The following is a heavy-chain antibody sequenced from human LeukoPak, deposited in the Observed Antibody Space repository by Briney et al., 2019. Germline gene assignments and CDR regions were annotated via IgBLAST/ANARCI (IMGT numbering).Heavy chain of an antibody. J-gene: IGHJ4*02. CDR1: GYTFTGYY. CDR2: INPNSGGT. Sequence: ASVKVSCKASGYTFTGYYMHWVRQAPGQGLEWMGRINPNSGGTNYAQKFQGRVTMTRDTSISTAYMELSRLRSDDTAVYYCARDGPYYDFWSGYHFDYWGQGTLVTVSS. D-gene: IGHD3-3*01. V-gene: IGHV1-2*06. CDR3: ARDGPYYDFWSGYHFDY.